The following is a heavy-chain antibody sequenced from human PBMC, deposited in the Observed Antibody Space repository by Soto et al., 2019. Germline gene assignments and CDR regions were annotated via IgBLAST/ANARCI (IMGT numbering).Heavy chain of an antibody. CDR1: GYTFTSSD. V-gene: IGHV1-8*01. J-gene: IGHJ6*02. CDR3: ARGLFDDENNYYGMDV. Sequence: ASVKVSCKASGYTFTSSDINWVRQAAGQGLEWMGWMNPRSEGTGYAQKFQGRVTMTTNTSISTAYLELISLRSEDTAVYYCARGLFDDENNYYGMDVWGQGTTVTVSS. CDR2: MNPRSEGT.